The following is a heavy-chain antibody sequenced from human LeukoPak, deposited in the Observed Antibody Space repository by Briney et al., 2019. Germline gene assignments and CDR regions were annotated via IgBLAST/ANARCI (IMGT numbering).Heavy chain of an antibody. Sequence: GGSLRLSCAASGFTFSSYAMSWVRQAPGKGLEWVSVIYSGGSTYYADSVKGRFTISRHNSKNTLYLQMNSLRAEDTAVYYCARDTSGTGAFFDYWGQGTLVTVSS. CDR1: GFTFSSYA. J-gene: IGHJ4*02. V-gene: IGHV3-53*04. D-gene: IGHD3-10*01. CDR2: IYSGGST. CDR3: ARDTSGTGAFFDY.